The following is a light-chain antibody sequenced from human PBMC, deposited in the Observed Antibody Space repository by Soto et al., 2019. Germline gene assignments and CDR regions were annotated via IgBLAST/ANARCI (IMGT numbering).Light chain of an antibody. CDR3: TSYTTSSPYLV. CDR1: SSDVGGYNY. Sequence: QSVLTQPASVSGSPGQSITISCTGTSSDVGGYNYVSWYLHHPGKAPKLMIYDVTNRPSGVSNRFSGSKSGNTASLTISGLQAEDEADYYCTSYTTSSPYLVFGGGTKLTVL. V-gene: IGLV2-14*03. J-gene: IGLJ3*02. CDR2: DVT.